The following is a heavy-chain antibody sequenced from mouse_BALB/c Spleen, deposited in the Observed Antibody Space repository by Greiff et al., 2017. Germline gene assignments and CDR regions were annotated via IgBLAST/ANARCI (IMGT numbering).Heavy chain of an antibody. Sequence: QVQLQQSGAELAKPGASVKMSCKASGYTFTSYWMHWVKQRPGQGLEWIGYINPSTGYTEYNQKFKDKATLTADKSSSTAYMQLSSLTSEDSAVYYCARSTTVVARDYWGQGTTLTVSS. D-gene: IGHD1-1*01. CDR3: ARSTTVVARDY. CDR1: GYTFTSYW. J-gene: IGHJ2*01. V-gene: IGHV1-7*01. CDR2: INPSTGYT.